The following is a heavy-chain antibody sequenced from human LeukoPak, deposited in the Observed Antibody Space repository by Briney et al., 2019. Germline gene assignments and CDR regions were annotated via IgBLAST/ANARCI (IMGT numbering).Heavy chain of an antibody. CDR3: ARGFPPRRSYDSSGYYSYYLDY. J-gene: IGHJ4*02. CDR1: GYTFTNYG. CDR2: ISGYNGNT. D-gene: IGHD3-22*01. V-gene: IGHV1-18*01. Sequence: ASVKGSCQASGYTFTNYGISWVRQAPGQGPEWMGWISGYNGNTKYAQKLQGRVTMTTDTSTSTAYMELRSLRYDDTAVYYCARGFPPRRSYDSSGYYSYYLDYRGQGTLVTVSS.